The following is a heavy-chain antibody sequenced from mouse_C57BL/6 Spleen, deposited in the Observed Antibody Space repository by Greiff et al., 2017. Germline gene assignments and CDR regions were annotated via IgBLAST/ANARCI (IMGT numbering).Heavy chain of an antibody. J-gene: IGHJ4*01. CDR1: GYTFTSYW. V-gene: IGHV1-61*01. CDR2: IYPSDSET. D-gene: IGHD1-1*01. Sequence: QVQLQQPGAELVRPGSSVKLSCKASGYTFTSYWMDWVKQRPGQGLEWIGNIYPSDSETHYNQKFKDKATLTVDKSSSTAYMQLSSLTSEDSAVYYCAIFYYYGSSNYYAMDYWGQGTSVTVSS. CDR3: AIFYYYGSSNYYAMDY.